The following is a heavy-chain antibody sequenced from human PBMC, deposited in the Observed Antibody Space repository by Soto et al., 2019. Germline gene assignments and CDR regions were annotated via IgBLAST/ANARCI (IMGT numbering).Heavy chain of an antibody. Sequence: GESLKIYCKGSGYSFTSFWISWVRQMPGKGMEWMGRIDPSDSYTQYSPSFQGHVTISADKSITTALLQWSSLRASDTAMYYCARHARERFDSSGYSFSWGQGTLVTVSS. V-gene: IGHV5-10-1*01. CDR3: ARHARERFDSSGYSFS. J-gene: IGHJ5*02. D-gene: IGHD3-22*01. CDR1: GYSFTSFW. CDR2: IDPSDSYT.